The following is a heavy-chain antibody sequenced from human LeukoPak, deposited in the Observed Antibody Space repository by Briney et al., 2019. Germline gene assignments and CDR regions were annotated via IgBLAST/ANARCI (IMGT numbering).Heavy chain of an antibody. Sequence: ASVKVSCKASGYTFTSYGISWVRQAPGQGLEWMGGFDPEHGETVYAQQFQGRVTMTEDTSTDTAYMELSSLTFEDTAVYYCATPRYSSDWPLDYWGQGTLVTVSS. CDR2: FDPEHGET. J-gene: IGHJ4*02. CDR3: ATPRYSSDWPLDY. D-gene: IGHD6-19*01. CDR1: GYTFTSYG. V-gene: IGHV1-24*01.